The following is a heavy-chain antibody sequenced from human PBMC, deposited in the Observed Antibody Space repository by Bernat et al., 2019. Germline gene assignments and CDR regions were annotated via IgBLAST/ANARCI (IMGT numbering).Heavy chain of an antibody. V-gene: IGHV5-10-1*03. D-gene: IGHD3-3*01. Sequence: EVQLVQSGAEVKKPGESLRISCKGSGYSFTSYWISWVRQMPGKGLEWMGRIDPSDSYPTYSPSYQGHVTISADKSISTAYLQWSSLKASDTAMYYWARTGYDFWSGYPYYYYMDVWGEGTTVTVSS. J-gene: IGHJ6*03. CDR2: IDPSDSYP. CDR3: ARTGYDFWSGYPYYYYMDV. CDR1: GYSFTSYW.